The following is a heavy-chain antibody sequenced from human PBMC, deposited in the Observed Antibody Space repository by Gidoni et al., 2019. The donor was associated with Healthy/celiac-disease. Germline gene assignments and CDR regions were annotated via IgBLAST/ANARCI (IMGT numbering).Heavy chain of an antibody. CDR1: GFTFSSYA. V-gene: IGHV3-30-3*01. CDR3: ARAPGGVPRDDAFDI. D-gene: IGHD2-8*02. CDR2: ISYDGSNK. J-gene: IGHJ3*02. Sequence: VQPGRSLRLSCAASGFTFSSYAMHWVRQAPGKRLEWVAVISYDGSNKYYADSVKGRFTISRDNSKNTLSWQMNSLRAEDTAVYYCARAPGGVPRDDAFDIWGQGTMVTVSS.